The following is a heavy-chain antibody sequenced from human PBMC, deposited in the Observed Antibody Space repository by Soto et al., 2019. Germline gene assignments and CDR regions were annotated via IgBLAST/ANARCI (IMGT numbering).Heavy chain of an antibody. CDR2: ISYDGSNK. D-gene: IGHD3-3*01. CDR1: GFTFSSYG. J-gene: IGHJ3*02. CDR3: ATGTYYDFWSGYPSAFDI. V-gene: IGHV3-30*03. Sequence: GGSLRLSXAASGFTFSSYGMHWVRQAPGKGLEWVAVISYDGSNKYYADSVKGRFTISRDNSKNTLYLQVNSLRAEDTAVYYCATGTYYDFWSGYPSAFDIWGQGTMVTVSS.